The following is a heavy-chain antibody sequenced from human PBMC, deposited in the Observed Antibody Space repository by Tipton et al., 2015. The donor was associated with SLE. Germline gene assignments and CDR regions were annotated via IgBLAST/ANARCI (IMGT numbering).Heavy chain of an antibody. Sequence: TLSLTCTVSGGSISSSSYYWGWIRQPPGKGLEWIWSIYYSGSTYYNPSLKSRVTISVDTSKNQFSLKLSSVTAADTAVYYCARDGRRWLQPSGWFDPWGQGTLVTVSS. D-gene: IGHD5-24*01. J-gene: IGHJ5*02. CDR3: ARDGRRWLQPSGWFDP. V-gene: IGHV4-39*07. CDR1: GGSISSSSYY. CDR2: IYYSGST.